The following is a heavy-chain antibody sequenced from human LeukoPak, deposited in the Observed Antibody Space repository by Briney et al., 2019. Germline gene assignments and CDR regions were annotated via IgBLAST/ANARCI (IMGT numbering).Heavy chain of an antibody. CDR2: IYYSGST. D-gene: IGHD3-10*01. J-gene: IGHJ4*02. Sequence: SETLSLTCTVSGGSISSSSYYWGWIRQPPGKGLEWIGSIYYSGSTYYNPSLKSRVTISVDTSKNQFSLKLSSVTAADTAVYYCARESITMVRGVIEYWGQGTLVTVSS. CDR1: GGSISSSSYY. CDR3: ARESITMVRGVIEY. V-gene: IGHV4-39*07.